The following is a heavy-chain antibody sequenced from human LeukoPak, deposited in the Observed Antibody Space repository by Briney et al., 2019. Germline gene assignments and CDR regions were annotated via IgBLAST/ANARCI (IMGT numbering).Heavy chain of an antibody. Sequence: GESLKISCKGSGYSFSSYWIGWVRQMPGKGLERMGLINAADSDTRYSPSFQGQVLISVDKSISTAYLQWGNLKATDTALYYCARLPCTGGSCSKTFDYWGQGTLVTVYS. CDR1: GYSFSSYW. D-gene: IGHD2-15*01. V-gene: IGHV5-51*01. CDR2: INAADSDT. J-gene: IGHJ4*02. CDR3: ARLPCTGGSCSKTFDY.